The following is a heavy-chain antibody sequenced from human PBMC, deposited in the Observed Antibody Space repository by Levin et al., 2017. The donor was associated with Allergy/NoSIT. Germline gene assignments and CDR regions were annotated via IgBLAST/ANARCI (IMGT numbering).Heavy chain of an antibody. D-gene: IGHD4-17*01. CDR1: GYTFTSYY. CDR3: ARDSDLGHGDRNYYYYYGMDV. J-gene: IGHJ6*02. V-gene: IGHV1-46*01. CDR2: INPSGGST. Sequence: PGGSLRLSCKASGYTFTSYYMHWVRQAPGQGLEWMGIINPSGGSTSYAQKFQGRVTMTRDTSTSTVYMELSSLRSEDTAVYYCARDSDLGHGDRNYYYYYGMDVWGQGTTVTVSS.